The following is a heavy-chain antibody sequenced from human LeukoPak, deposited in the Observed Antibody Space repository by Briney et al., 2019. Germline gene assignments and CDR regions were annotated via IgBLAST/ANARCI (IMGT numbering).Heavy chain of an antibody. J-gene: IGHJ4*02. Sequence: GGSLRLSCAASGFTVSSYYMSWVRQAPGKGLEWVSVIYSGGSTYYADSVKGRFTISRDNSKNTLYLQMNSLRAEDTAVYYCARRLLTGYYEFWGQGTLVTVSS. CDR3: ARRLLTGYYEF. D-gene: IGHD3-9*01. CDR2: IYSGGST. CDR1: GFTVSSYY. V-gene: IGHV3-53*01.